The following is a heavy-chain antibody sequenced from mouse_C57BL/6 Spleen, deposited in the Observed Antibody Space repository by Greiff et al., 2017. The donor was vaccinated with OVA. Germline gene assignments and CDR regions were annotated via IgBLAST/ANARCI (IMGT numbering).Heavy chain of an antibody. V-gene: IGHV1-82*01. CDR3: ARDGVYGSSPFAY. Sequence: QVTLKESGPELVKPGASVKISCKASGYAFSSSWMNWVKQRPGKGLEWIGRIYPGDGDTNYNGKFKGKATLTADKSSSTAYMQLSSLTSEDSAVYFCARDGVYGSSPFAYWGQGTLVTVSA. CDR2: IYPGDGDT. J-gene: IGHJ3*01. CDR1: GYAFSSSW. D-gene: IGHD1-1*01.